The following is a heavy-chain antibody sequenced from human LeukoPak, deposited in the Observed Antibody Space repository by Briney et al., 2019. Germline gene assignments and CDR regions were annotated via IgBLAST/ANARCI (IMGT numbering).Heavy chain of an antibody. CDR3: ARDMVRGVIITDFDY. CDR1: GFTFDDYA. CDR2: ISWNSGSI. V-gene: IGHV3-9*01. Sequence: GRSLRLSCAASGFTFDDYAMHWVRQAPGKGLEWVSGISWNSGSIGYADSVKGRFTISRDNAKNSLYLQMNSLRAEDTAVYYCARDMVRGVIITDFDYWGQGTLVTVSS. J-gene: IGHJ4*02. D-gene: IGHD3-10*01.